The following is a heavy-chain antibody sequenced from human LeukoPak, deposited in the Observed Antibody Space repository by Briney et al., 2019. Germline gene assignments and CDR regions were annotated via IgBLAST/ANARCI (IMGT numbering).Heavy chain of an antibody. D-gene: IGHD2-2*01. CDR2: IYYSGST. V-gene: IGHV4-59*01. CDR3: ARTNSVPATGYNWFDP. Sequence: SETLSLTCTVSGGSISSYYWSWIRQPPGKGLEWIGYIYYSGSTNYNPSLKSRVTISVDTSKNQFSLKLSSVTAADTAVYYCARTNSVPATGYNWFDPWGQGTLVIVSS. CDR1: GGSISSYY. J-gene: IGHJ5*02.